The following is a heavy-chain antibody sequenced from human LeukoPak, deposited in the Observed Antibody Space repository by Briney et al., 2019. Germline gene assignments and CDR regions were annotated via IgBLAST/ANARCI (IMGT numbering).Heavy chain of an antibody. CDR3: ARVRQWLVRKYYFDY. CDR2: INHSGST. V-gene: IGHV4-34*01. Sequence: SETLSLTCTVSGGSISGYYWSWIRQPPGKGLEWIGEINHSGSTNYNPSLKSRVTISVDTSKNQFSLKLSSVTAADTAVYYCARVRQWLVRKYYFDYWGQGTLVTVSS. J-gene: IGHJ4*02. CDR1: GGSISGYY. D-gene: IGHD6-19*01.